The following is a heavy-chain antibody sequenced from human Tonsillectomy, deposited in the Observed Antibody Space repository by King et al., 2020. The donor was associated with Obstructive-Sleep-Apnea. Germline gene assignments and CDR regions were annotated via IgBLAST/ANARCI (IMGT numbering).Heavy chain of an antibody. CDR3: AGDGGSGWSLI. CDR1: GGSISGSSYY. D-gene: IGHD6-19*01. V-gene: IGHV4-39*07. CDR2: IYYRWST. Sequence: QLQESGPGLVKPSETLSLTCTVSGGSISGSSYYWGWIRQPPGKGLEWIGNIYYRWSTYYNPSLKSRAAISVDTSKNQFSLKLISVTAADTAVYYCAGDGGSGWSLIWGQGALVTVSS. J-gene: IGHJ4*02.